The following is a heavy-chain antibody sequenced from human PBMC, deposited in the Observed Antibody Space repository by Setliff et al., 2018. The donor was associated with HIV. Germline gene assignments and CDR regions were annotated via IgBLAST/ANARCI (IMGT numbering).Heavy chain of an antibody. V-gene: IGHV4-34*01. J-gene: IGHJ4*02. CDR3: ARGPPGSSSDY. CDR1: SGSFGGYY. D-gene: IGHD6-13*01. CDR2: INHAGST. Sequence: SETLSLTCAVYSGSFGGYYWNWIRQPPGKGLEWIGEINHAGSTHYNPSLKSRVTISVDTSKNQFSLQLSSVTAADTAVYFCARGPPGSSSDYWGQGTLVTVSS.